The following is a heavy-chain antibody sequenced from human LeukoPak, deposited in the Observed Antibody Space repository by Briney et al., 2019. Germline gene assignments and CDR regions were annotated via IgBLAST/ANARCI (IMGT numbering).Heavy chain of an antibody. CDR2: ISAYNGNT. D-gene: IGHD6-25*01. CDR1: GYTFTSSG. J-gene: IGHJ5*02. Sequence: ASVKVSCTASGYTFTSSGVSWVRQAPGQGLEWMGWISAYNGNTNYAQKFQGRVTMTTDTSTSTAYMELRSLRSDDTAVYYCAIGRRLGWFDPWGQGTLVTVSS. V-gene: IGHV1-18*01. CDR3: AIGRRLGWFDP.